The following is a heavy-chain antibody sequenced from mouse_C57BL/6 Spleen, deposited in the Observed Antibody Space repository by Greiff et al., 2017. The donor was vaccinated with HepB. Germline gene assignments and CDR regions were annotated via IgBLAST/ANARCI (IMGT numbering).Heavy chain of an antibody. Sequence: EVQVVESGGGLVQPGGSMKLSCAASGFTFSDAWMDWVRQSPEKGLEWVAEIRNKANNHATYYAESVKGRFTISRDDSKSSVYLQMNSLRAEDTGIYYCTTVLLRYPWFAYWGQGTLVTVSA. V-gene: IGHV6-6*01. CDR1: GFTFSDAW. CDR3: TTVLLRYPWFAY. CDR2: IRNKANNHAT. D-gene: IGHD1-1*01. J-gene: IGHJ3*01.